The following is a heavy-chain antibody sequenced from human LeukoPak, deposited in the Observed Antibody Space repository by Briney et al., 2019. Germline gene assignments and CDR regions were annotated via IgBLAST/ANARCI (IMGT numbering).Heavy chain of an antibody. CDR3: ARGPDDGSVPSGWYRLLNYYYYYGMDV. J-gene: IGHJ6*02. D-gene: IGHD6-19*01. Sequence: ASVKVSCKASGYTCISYGISWVRQPPGQGLEWMGWISAYNGNTNYAHQLQGRVTMTTATYTRTAYMELRSLRSDDTAVYYCARGPDDGSVPSGWYRLLNYYYYYGMDVWGQGTTVTVSS. CDR1: GYTCISYG. CDR2: ISAYNGNT. V-gene: IGHV1-18*01.